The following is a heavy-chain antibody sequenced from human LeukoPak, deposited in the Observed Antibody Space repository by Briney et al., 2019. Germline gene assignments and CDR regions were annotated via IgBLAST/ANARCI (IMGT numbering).Heavy chain of an antibody. D-gene: IGHD2-15*01. J-gene: IGHJ4*02. CDR2: VYYSGSI. Sequence: SETLSFTCIVSGGSISSSSYYWAWIRQPPGKGLEWVGSVYYSGSIYNNPSLKSRVSFSVDTSNNQFSLKLTSVTAADTAVYYCARENHAQHGGQGIFDYWGQGTLVTVSS. CDR3: ARENHAQHGGQGIFDY. CDR1: GGSISSSSYY. V-gene: IGHV4-39*07.